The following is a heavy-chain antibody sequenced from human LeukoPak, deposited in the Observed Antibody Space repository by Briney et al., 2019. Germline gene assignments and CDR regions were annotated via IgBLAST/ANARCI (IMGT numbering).Heavy chain of an antibody. J-gene: IGHJ3*02. V-gene: IGHV4-34*01. D-gene: IGHD1-26*01. CDR2: INHSGST. CDR1: GGSFSGYY. CDR3: ARPRLMGATVGAFDI. Sequence: SETLSLTCAVYGGSFSGYYWSWIRQPPGKGLEWIGEINHSGSTNYNPSLKSRVTISVDTSKNQFSLKLSSVTAADTAVYYCARPRLMGATVGAFDIWGQGTVVTVSS.